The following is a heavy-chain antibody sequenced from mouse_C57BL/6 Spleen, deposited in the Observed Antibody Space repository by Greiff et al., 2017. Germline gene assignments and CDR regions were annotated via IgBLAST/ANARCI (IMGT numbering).Heavy chain of an antibody. D-gene: IGHD2-5*01. V-gene: IGHV1-75*01. CDR1: GYTFTDYY. CDR2: IFPGSGST. Sequence: VQLQQSGPELVKPGASVKISCKASGYTFTDYYINWVKQRPGQGLEWIGWIFPGSGSTYYNEKFKGKATLTVDKSSSTAYMLLSSLTSEDSAVYFCARSDYSNYVYFDYWGQGTTLTVSS. CDR3: ARSDYSNYVYFDY. J-gene: IGHJ2*01.